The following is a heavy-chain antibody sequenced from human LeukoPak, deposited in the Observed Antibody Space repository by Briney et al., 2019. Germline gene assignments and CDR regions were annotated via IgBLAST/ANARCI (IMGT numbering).Heavy chain of an antibody. CDR1: GFTFSSYA. V-gene: IGHV3-23*01. Sequence: TGGSLRLSCAASGFTFSSYAMSWVRQAPGKGLEWVSAISGSGGSTYHADSVKGRFTISRDNSKNTLYLQMNSLRAEDTAVYYCAKSPLRFLEHNFDYWGQGTLVTVSS. D-gene: IGHD3-3*01. J-gene: IGHJ4*02. CDR2: ISGSGGST. CDR3: AKSPLRFLEHNFDY.